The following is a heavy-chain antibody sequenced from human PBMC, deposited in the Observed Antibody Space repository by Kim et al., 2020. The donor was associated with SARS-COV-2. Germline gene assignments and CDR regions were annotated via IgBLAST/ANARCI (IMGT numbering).Heavy chain of an antibody. CDR3: ARGRVVPAAIDY. V-gene: IGHV4-61*01. Sequence: SETLSLTCTVSGGSVSSGSYYWSWIRQPPGKGLEWIGYIYYSGSTNYNPSLKSRVTISVDTSKNQFSLKLSSVTAADTAVYYCARGRVVPAAIDYWGQGT. CDR1: GGSVSSGSYY. CDR2: IYYSGST. J-gene: IGHJ4*02. D-gene: IGHD2-2*01.